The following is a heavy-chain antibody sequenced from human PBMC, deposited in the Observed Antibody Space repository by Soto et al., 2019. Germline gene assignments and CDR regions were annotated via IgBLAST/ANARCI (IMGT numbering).Heavy chain of an antibody. V-gene: IGHV3-23*01. J-gene: IGHJ4*02. Sequence: HPGGSLRPSCAASGFTFSSYAMSWVRQAPGKGLEWVSAISGSGGSTYYADSVKGRFTISRDNSKNTLYLQMNSLRAEDTAVYYCAKAGLRLEELSNRSPFDYWGQGSLVTVSS. CDR1: GFTFSSYA. CDR3: AKAGLRLEELSNRSPFDY. CDR2: ISGSGGST. D-gene: IGHD3-16*02.